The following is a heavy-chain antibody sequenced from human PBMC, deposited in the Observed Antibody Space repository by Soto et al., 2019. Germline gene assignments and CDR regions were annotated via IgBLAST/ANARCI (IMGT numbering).Heavy chain of an antibody. V-gene: IGHV4-34*01. CDR3: ASNSCSGVTCWGGSGSHYYMDV. J-gene: IGHJ6*03. CDR2: ISHSGNT. Sequence: QVQLQQWGAGLLKPSETLSLTCAVYGGSFSGYYWSWVRQAPGKGLEWIGEISHSGNTNCNPSLKRRLTISVDTSKNQFSLKLSAVTAADTAVYYCASNSCSGVTCWGGSGSHYYMDVWGQGTTVTVSS. D-gene: IGHD2-15*01. CDR1: GGSFSGYY.